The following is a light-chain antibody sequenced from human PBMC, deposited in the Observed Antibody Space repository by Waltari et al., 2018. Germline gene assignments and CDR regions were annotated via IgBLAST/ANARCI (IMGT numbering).Light chain of an antibody. Sequence: QSALTQPPSVTGSPGQSLTIPCPGTSTDVGVSTYVSWYQHLPGKAPKLIIYDVSRWPSGVSNRFSGSKSGNTASLTISGLQAEDEADYYCSSYTNTNTIVFGGGTKVTVL. CDR2: DVS. V-gene: IGLV2-14*03. CDR1: STDVGVSTY. J-gene: IGLJ2*01. CDR3: SSYTNTNTIV.